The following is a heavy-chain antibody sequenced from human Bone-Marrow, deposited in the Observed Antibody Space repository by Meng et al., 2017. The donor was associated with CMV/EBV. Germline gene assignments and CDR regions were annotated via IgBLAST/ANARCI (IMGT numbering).Heavy chain of an antibody. D-gene: IGHD2-2*01. J-gene: IGHJ4*02. CDR3: ARERGLVVPAPLDY. V-gene: IGHV1-2*02. CDR1: GYTFTGYY. Sequence: ASVKVSCKASGYTFTGYYLHWVRQAPGQGLEWMGWIDPKSGGTNYAQRFEGRVTMTRDTSITTAYMDLSRLRSDDTAVYYCARERGLVVPAPLDYWGQGTLVTVFS. CDR2: IDPKSGGT.